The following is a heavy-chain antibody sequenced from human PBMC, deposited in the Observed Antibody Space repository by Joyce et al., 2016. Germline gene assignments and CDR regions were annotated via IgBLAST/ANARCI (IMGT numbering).Heavy chain of an antibody. CDR2: ISWNSGNI. D-gene: IGHD6-13*01. J-gene: IGHJ4*02. CDR3: AAWGYSSSWYAG. CDR1: GFTFEDYA. V-gene: IGHV3-9*01. Sequence: EVQLVESGGGLVQPGRSLRLSCAASGFTFEDYAMHWVRQAPGNGLEWVSGISWNSGNIGYADSVKGRFTISRDNAKNSLYLQMNSLRAEDTALYYCAAWGYSSSWYAGWGQGTLVTVSS.